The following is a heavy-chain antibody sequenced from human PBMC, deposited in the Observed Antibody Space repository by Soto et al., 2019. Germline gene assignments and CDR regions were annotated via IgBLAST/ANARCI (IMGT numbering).Heavy chain of an antibody. CDR3: ARYYHTAAGPKAPDY. Sequence: GASVKVSCKASGGTFSSYAISWVRQAPGQGLEWMGGIIPIFGTANYAQKFQGRVTITADESTSTAYMELSSLRSEDTAVYYCARYYHTAAGPKAPDYWGQGTLVTGSS. CDR2: IIPIFGTA. CDR1: GGTFSSYA. J-gene: IGHJ4*02. D-gene: IGHD6-13*01. V-gene: IGHV1-69*13.